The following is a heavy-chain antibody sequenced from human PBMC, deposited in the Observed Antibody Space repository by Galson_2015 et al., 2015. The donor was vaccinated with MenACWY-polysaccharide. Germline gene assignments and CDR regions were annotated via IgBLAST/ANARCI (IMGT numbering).Heavy chain of an antibody. Sequence: SLRLSCAASGFTFSSYAMSWVRQAPGKGLEWVSGVSASGGSTVYTDSAKGQFTMSRDNSKRSLYLQMNSLRAEDTAVYYCAKDTGPGEYAYSWGTFDIWGRGTMVTVSS. D-gene: IGHD3-10*01. V-gene: IGHV3-23*01. CDR1: GFTFSSYA. CDR3: AKDTGPGEYAYSWGTFDI. J-gene: IGHJ3*02. CDR2: VSASGGST.